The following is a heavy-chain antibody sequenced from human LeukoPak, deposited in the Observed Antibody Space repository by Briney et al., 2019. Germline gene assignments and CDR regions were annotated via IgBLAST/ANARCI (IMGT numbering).Heavy chain of an antibody. CDR3: ARELGINAFDV. CDR1: GYTLTDNR. V-gene: IGHV1-2*02. Sequence: ASVKVSCKASGYTLTDNRLYWVRQAPGQGLEWMGWIDPNSGVTNFAQDFQGRLTMTTDTSISTAYMELSRLTSDDTTVYYCARELGINAFDVWGQGTLVTVSS. CDR2: IDPNSGVT. D-gene: IGHD1-26*01. J-gene: IGHJ3*01.